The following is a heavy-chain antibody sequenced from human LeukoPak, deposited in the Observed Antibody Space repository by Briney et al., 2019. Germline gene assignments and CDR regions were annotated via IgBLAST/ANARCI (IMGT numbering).Heavy chain of an antibody. J-gene: IGHJ6*03. D-gene: IGHD3-3*01. CDR1: GGSFSSEA. V-gene: IGHV1-69*13. CDR3: ARGRTIFGVVNYYYYYMDV. CDR2: IIPIFGAA. Sequence: SVKVSCKAFGGSFSSEAISWVRQAPGQGLEWMGGIIPIFGAANYAQKFQGRVTITADESTSTAYMELSSLRSEDTAVYYCARGRTIFGVVNYYYYYMDVWGKGTTVTVSS.